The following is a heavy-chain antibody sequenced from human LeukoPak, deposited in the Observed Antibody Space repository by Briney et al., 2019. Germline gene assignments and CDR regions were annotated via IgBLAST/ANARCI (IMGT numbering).Heavy chain of an antibody. J-gene: IGHJ4*02. V-gene: IGHV4-59*08. Sequence: SETLSLTCTVSGGSISSYYWSWIRQPPGKGLEWIAYISDIGSINYNPSLKSRVTISLDTSKNQFSLKLSSVTAADTAVYYCARWDYYDSSGYDYWGQGTLVTVSS. CDR2: ISDIGSI. CDR3: ARWDYYDSSGYDY. CDR1: GGSISSYY. D-gene: IGHD3-22*01.